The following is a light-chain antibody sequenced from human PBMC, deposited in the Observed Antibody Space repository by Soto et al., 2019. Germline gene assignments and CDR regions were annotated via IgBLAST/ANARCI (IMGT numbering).Light chain of an antibody. J-gene: IGLJ2*01. V-gene: IGLV9-49*03. CDR2: VGTGGIVG. Sequence: QLVLTQPPSASASLGASVTLTCTLSTAYSNYKVDWYQQRPGKGPRFVMRVGTGGIVGCKGDSIPDRFSDLGSGLNRYLIKKNVHEEDESDYRCGADQGSGSNLVVFGRGTKLHVL. CDR3: GADQGSGSNLVV. CDR1: TAYSNYK.